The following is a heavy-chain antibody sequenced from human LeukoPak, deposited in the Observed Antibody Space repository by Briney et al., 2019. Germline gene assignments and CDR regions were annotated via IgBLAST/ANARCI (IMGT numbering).Heavy chain of an antibody. CDR1: GFTFSSYE. CDR3: ALMGGLRLGILADY. J-gene: IGHJ4*02. CDR2: ISSSGSTI. V-gene: IGHV3-48*03. Sequence: GGSLRLSCAASGFTFSSYEMNWVRQAPGKGLEWVSYISSSGSTIYYADSVKGRFTISRDNAKNSLYLQMKSLRAEDTAVYYCALMGGLRLGILADYWGQGTLVTVSS. D-gene: IGHD7-27*01.